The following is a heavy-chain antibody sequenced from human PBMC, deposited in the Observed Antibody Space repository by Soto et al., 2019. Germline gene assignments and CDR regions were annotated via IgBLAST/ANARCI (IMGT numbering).Heavy chain of an antibody. CDR1: GYTFTSYY. CDR2: ITPSGGST. D-gene: IGHD2-8*01. CDR3: ARGGYCTNGVCHKYYFDY. V-gene: IGHV1-46*03. Sequence: QVQLVQSGAEVKKPGASVKVSCKASGYTFTSYYMHWVRQAPGQGLEWMGIITPSGGSTSYAQKLQGRVTMTRDTSTSTVYMELSSLRSEDTAVYYCARGGYCTNGVCHKYYFDYWGQGTLVTVSS. J-gene: IGHJ4*02.